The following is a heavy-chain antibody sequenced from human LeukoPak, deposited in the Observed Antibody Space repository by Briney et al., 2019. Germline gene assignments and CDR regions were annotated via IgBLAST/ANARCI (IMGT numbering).Heavy chain of an antibody. D-gene: IGHD2/OR15-2a*01. CDR1: GFTVSTNY. V-gene: IGHV3-66*01. J-gene: IGHJ4*02. Sequence: GGSLRLSCAAPGFTVSTNYMNWVRQAPGRGLEWVSVIYSGGSTYYVDSVKGRFTISRDNSKNTLHLLMNSLRAEDTAVYYCAREQIDYYYFDYWGQGTLVTVSS. CDR3: AREQIDYYYFDY. CDR2: IYSGGST.